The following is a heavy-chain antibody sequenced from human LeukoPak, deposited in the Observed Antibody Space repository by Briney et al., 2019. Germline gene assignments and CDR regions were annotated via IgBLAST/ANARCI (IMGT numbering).Heavy chain of an antibody. CDR2: IRYDGSNK. D-gene: IGHD2-15*01. Sequence: GGSLRLSCAASGFTFSVYGMHWVRQAPGKGLEWVAFIRYDGSNKDYTDSVKGRFTISRDNSKNTLYLQMNSLRAEDTAVYYCAKDLFGYCSGGSCFASNWGQGTPVTVSS. J-gene: IGHJ1*01. V-gene: IGHV3-30*02. CDR1: GFTFSVYG. CDR3: AKDLFGYCSGGSCFASN.